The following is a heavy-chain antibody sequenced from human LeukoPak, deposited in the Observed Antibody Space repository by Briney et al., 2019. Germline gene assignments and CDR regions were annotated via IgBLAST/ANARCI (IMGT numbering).Heavy chain of an antibody. CDR1: SVSISSYY. CDR3: ARLYIGDY. D-gene: IGHD4-11*01. Sequence: SETLSLTCTVSSVSISSYYWIWIRQPAGKGLEWIGRIYTSGSPNYNPSLKSRDNTTVDTYKNQFSLKPSSVTAADTAVYYCARLYIGDYWGQGTLVTVSS. J-gene: IGHJ4*02. V-gene: IGHV4-4*07. CDR2: IYTSGSP.